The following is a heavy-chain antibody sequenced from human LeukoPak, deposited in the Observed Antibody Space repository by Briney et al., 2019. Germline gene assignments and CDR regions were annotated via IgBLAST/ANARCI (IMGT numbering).Heavy chain of an antibody. Sequence: AGTLSLTCTVSGVTISTYCRSWVRQPPGKGLEWIANVNHSGSTKYNPSPERGVTMSVDTSKIQLSLNLGSLTAADTAVYYCAGGGQWLAFDIWGQGTMVTVFS. CDR1: GVTISTYC. CDR2: VNHSGST. D-gene: IGHD6-19*01. CDR3: AGGGQWLAFDI. V-gene: IGHV4-59*01. J-gene: IGHJ3*02.